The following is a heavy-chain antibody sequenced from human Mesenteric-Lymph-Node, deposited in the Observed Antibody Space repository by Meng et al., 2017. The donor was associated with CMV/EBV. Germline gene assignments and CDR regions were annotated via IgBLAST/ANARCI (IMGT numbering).Heavy chain of an antibody. V-gene: IGHV3-21*01. Sequence: SGFTFSSYSMNWVRQAPGKGLEWVSSISSSSSYIYYADSVKGRFTISRDNAKNSLYLQMNSLRAEDTAVYYCATATDFDWLLYPNYWGRGTLVTVSS. CDR1: GFTFSSYS. D-gene: IGHD3-9*01. CDR3: ATATDFDWLLYPNY. J-gene: IGHJ4*02. CDR2: ISSSSSYI.